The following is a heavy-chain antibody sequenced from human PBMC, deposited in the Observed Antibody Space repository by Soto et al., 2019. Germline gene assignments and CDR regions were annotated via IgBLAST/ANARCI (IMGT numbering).Heavy chain of an antibody. J-gene: IGHJ4*02. D-gene: IGHD6-19*01. Sequence: EVQLLESGGGLVQPGGSLRLSCAASGFTFSSYAMSWVRQAPGKGLEWVSAISGSGGSTYYADSVKGRFTISRDNSKNTLYLQTNSLRAEDTAVYYCAKPPGVAVAGNVYDYWGQGTLVTVSS. CDR2: ISGSGGST. CDR1: GFTFSSYA. CDR3: AKPPGVAVAGNVYDY. V-gene: IGHV3-23*01.